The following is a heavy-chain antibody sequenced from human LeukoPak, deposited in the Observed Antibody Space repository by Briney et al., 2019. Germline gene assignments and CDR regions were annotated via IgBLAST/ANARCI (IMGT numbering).Heavy chain of an antibody. J-gene: IGHJ4*02. Sequence: SETLSLTCTVSGGSISSYYWSWIRQPAGKGLEWIGRIYTSGSTNYNPSLKSRVTMSVDTSKNQFSLKLSSVTAADTAVYYCAREGRRYCSSTSCPSFDYWGQGTLVTVSS. CDR1: GGSISSYY. CDR2: IYTSGST. CDR3: AREGRRYCSSTSCPSFDY. D-gene: IGHD2-2*01. V-gene: IGHV4-4*07.